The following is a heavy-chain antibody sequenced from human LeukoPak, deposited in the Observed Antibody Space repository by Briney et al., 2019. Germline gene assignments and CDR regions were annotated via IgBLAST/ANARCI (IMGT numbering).Heavy chain of an antibody. Sequence: SETLSLTCTVSGGSISGYSWSWIRQPPGKGLEWIGYIFDSGSTNYNPSLKSRVTISVATPKNQFYLELSSVTAADTAVYYCARDYHDTSGYNYVGGYYYMDVWGKGTTVTVSS. CDR1: GGSISGYS. D-gene: IGHD3-22*01. CDR3: ARDYHDTSGYNYVGGYYYMDV. V-gene: IGHV4-4*08. J-gene: IGHJ6*03. CDR2: IFDSGST.